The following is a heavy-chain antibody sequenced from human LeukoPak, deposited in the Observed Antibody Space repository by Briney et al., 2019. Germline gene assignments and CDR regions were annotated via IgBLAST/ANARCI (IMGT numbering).Heavy chain of an antibody. V-gene: IGHV1-69*13. CDR1: GGTFSSYA. CDR3: ASTFKGYCSGGSCYHEYFQH. CDR2: IIPIFGTA. J-gene: IGHJ1*01. Sequence: GASVTVSFTASGGTFSSYAISWVRQSPGQGLELMGGIIPIFGTANYAQKFQGRVTITAVESTSTAYMELSSLRSEDTAVYYCASTFKGYCSGGSCYHEYFQHWGQGTLVTVSS. D-gene: IGHD2-15*01.